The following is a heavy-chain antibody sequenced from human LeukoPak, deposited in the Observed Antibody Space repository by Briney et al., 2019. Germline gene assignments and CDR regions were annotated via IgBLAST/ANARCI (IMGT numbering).Heavy chain of an antibody. J-gene: IGHJ4*02. V-gene: IGHV3-33*01. CDR2: IWYDGSNK. CDR3: AARHDSSGYWVDY. D-gene: IGHD3-22*01. CDR1: GFTFSSYG. Sequence: GGSLRLSCAASGFTFSSYGVHWVRQAPGKGLEWVAVIWYDGSNKYYADSVKGRFTISRDNSKNTLYLKMNSLRAEDTAVYYCAARHDSSGYWVDYWGQGTLVTVSS.